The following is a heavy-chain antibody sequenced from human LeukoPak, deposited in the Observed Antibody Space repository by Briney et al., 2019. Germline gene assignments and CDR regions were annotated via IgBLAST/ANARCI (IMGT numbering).Heavy chain of an antibody. D-gene: IGHD2-2*01. CDR3: ARRVVVVSAAMRNDAFDI. V-gene: IGHV4-59*01. J-gene: IGHJ3*02. CDR2: IYSSGST. Sequence: PSETLSLTCTVSGGSISSFYWNWIRQPPGKGLEWIGYIYSSGSTNYNPPLKSRVTISLDTSKHQFSLNLSSVTAADTAVYYCARRVVVVSAAMRNDAFDIWGQGTMVTVSS. CDR1: GGSISSFY.